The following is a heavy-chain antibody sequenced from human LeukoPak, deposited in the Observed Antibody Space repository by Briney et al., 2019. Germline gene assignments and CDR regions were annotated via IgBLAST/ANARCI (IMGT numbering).Heavy chain of an antibody. D-gene: IGHD3-10*01. CDR2: ISYDGSNK. CDR3: ARDKEKGGSGSKFDY. Sequence: PGGSLRLSCAASGFTFSSYGMHWVRQAPGKGLEWVAVISYDGSNKYYADSVKGRFTISRDNSKNTLYLQMNSLRAEDTAVYYCARDKEKGGSGSKFDYWGQGTLVTVSS. CDR1: GFTFSSYG. V-gene: IGHV3-30*03. J-gene: IGHJ4*02.